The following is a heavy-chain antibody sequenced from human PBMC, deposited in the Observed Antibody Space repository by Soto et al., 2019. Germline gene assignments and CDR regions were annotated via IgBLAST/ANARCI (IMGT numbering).Heavy chain of an antibody. CDR3: ARSTTIFSRIDV. J-gene: IGHJ6*02. V-gene: IGHV3-48*03. CDR2: IDNRASTI. CDR1: GFTFTSYE. Sequence: EVQLVESGGGLVQPGGSLRLSCAASGFTFTSYEMNWVRQAPGKGLEWVSYIDNRASTIYYADSVKGRFTISRDNAKKSVYLQMNSLRADDTAVYYCARSTTIFSRIDVWGQGTTVTVSS. D-gene: IGHD3-9*01.